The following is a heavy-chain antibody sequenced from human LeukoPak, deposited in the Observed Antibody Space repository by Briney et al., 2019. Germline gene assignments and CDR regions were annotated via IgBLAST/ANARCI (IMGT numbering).Heavy chain of an antibody. J-gene: IGHJ4*02. Sequence: GGSLRLSCVASGFTFNYAMTWVRQAPGRGLEWVSSISGSGGAIYHANSVKGRFTISRDNSRNTLFLQMNSLRAEDTALYYCVKDRGRSVAVAADYWGQGTLVTVSS. CDR3: VKDRGRSVAVAADY. CDR2: ISGSGGAI. D-gene: IGHD6-19*01. CDR1: GFTFNYA. V-gene: IGHV3-23*01.